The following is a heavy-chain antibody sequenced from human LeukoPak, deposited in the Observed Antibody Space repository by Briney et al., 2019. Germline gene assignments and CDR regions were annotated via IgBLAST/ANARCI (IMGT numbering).Heavy chain of an antibody. CDR1: GYTFHSYW. Sequence: GESLKISCKGSGYTFHSYWIAWVRQMPGKGLEWMGIIYPGDSDTRYSPSFQGQVTISADKSIRTAYLQWSSLKASDTAMYYYARRVGYGYFDYWGQGTLVTVSS. D-gene: IGHD1-26*01. J-gene: IGHJ4*02. CDR2: IYPGDSDT. CDR3: ARRVGYGYFDY. V-gene: IGHV5-51*01.